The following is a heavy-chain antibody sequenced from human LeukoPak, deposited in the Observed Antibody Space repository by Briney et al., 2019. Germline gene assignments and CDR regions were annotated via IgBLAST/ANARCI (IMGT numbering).Heavy chain of an antibody. J-gene: IGHJ4*02. V-gene: IGHV4-59*01. CDR2: IYYSGST. CDR3: ASSADSSWYFPFDY. CDR1: GGSISRYY. D-gene: IGHD6-13*01. Sequence: SETLSLTCTVSGGSISRYYWSWIRQPPGKGLEWIGYIYYSGSTNYNPSLKSRVTISVDTSKNQFSLKLSSVTAADTAVYYCASSADSSWYFPFDYWGQGTLVTVSS.